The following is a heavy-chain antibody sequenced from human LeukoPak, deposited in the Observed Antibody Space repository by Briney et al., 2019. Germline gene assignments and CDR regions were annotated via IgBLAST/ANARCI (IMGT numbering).Heavy chain of an antibody. D-gene: IGHD4-23*01. J-gene: IGHJ4*02. CDR3: ARRAGGYSHPYDY. V-gene: IGHV3-23*01. CDR1: GFTFSSYA. Sequence: GSLRLSCAASGFTFSSYAMSWVRQAPGKGLEWVSGISGSDGSTYYADSVKGRFTISRDNSKNTLYLQMNSLRAEDTAVYYCARRAGGYSHPYDYWGQGILVTVSS. CDR2: ISGSDGST.